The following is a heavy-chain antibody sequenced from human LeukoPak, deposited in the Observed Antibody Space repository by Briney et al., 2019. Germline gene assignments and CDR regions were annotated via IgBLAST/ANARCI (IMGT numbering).Heavy chain of an antibody. J-gene: IGHJ3*02. Sequence: GASVKVSCKASGYTFTSYGISWVRQAPGQGLEWMGWINPNSGGTNYAQKFQGRVTMTRDTSISTACMELSRLRSDDTAVYYCAGGNSPDDAFDIWGQGTMVTVSS. CDR3: AGGNSPDDAFDI. CDR1: GYTFTSYG. D-gene: IGHD4-23*01. V-gene: IGHV1-2*02. CDR2: INPNSGGT.